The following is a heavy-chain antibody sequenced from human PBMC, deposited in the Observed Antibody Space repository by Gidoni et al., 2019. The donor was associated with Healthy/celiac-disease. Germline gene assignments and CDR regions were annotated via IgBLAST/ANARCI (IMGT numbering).Heavy chain of an antibody. CDR3: ARDAHYDFWSGYYMGWFDP. D-gene: IGHD3-3*01. J-gene: IGHJ5*02. CDR1: GYTFTGYY. CDR2: INPNSGGT. Sequence: QVQLGQSGAEVKKPGASVKVSCKASGYTFTGYYMTWVRQAPGQGLEWMGWINPNSGGTNYAQKFQGRVTMTRDTSISTAYMELSRLRSDDTAVYYCARDAHYDFWSGYYMGWFDPWGQGTLVTVSS. V-gene: IGHV1-2*02.